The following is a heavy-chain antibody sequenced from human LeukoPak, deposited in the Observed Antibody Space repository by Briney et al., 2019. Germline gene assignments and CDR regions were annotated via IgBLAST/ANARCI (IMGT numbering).Heavy chain of an antibody. CDR2: INPNSGGT. Sequence: ASVKVSCKASGYTFTGYYMHWVRQAPGQGLEWMGRINPNSGGTNYAQKFQGRVTMTRDTSISTAYMELSRLRSDDTAVYYCARDLTVTTRYAYWGQGTLVTVTS. V-gene: IGHV1-2*06. CDR1: GYTFTGYY. J-gene: IGHJ4*02. CDR3: ARDLTVTTRYAY. D-gene: IGHD4-17*01.